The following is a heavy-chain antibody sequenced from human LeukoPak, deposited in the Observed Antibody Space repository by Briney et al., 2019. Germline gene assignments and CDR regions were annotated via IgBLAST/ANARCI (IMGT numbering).Heavy chain of an antibody. CDR3: ARDQKRGGYSYGYFDY. CDR2: ISAYNGNT. CDR1: GYTFTSYG. J-gene: IGHJ4*02. Sequence: ASVKVSCKASGYTFTSYGISWVRQAPGQGLEWMGWISAYNGNTNYAQKLQGRVTMTTDTSTSTAYMELRSLRSDDTAVYYCARDQKRGGYSYGYFDYWGQGTLVTVSS. D-gene: IGHD5-18*01. V-gene: IGHV1-18*01.